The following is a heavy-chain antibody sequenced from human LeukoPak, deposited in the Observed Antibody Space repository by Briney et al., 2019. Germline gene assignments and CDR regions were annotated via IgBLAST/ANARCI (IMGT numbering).Heavy chain of an antibody. J-gene: IGHJ4*02. CDR1: GFILSSYA. CDR2: ISGSGSST. Sequence: PGGSLRLSCAASGFILSSYATSWVRQAPGKGLEWVSAISGSGSSTYYADSVKGRFTISRDNSKNTLYLQMNSLRAEDTAVYYCAKEGLRSGYYFDYWGQGTLVTVSS. D-gene: IGHD3-22*01. CDR3: AKEGLRSGYYFDY. V-gene: IGHV3-23*01.